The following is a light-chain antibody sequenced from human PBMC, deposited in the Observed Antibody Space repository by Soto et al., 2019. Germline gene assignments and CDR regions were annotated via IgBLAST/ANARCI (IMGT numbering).Light chain of an antibody. CDR2: AAS. CDR3: QQSYSTPLT. CDR1: QSLSSY. V-gene: IGKV1-39*01. J-gene: IGKJ4*01. Sequence: DIQMTQSPSSLSASVGDRVTITCRASQSLSSYLNWYQQKPGKAPKLLIYAASSLQSGVPSRFSGSGSGTDFTLTISSLQPEEFATYYCQQSYSTPLTVGGGTKVEI.